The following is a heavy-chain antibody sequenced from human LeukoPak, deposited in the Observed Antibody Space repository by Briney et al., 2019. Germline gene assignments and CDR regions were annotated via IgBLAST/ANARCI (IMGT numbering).Heavy chain of an antibody. D-gene: IGHD2-8*01. V-gene: IGHV3-15*01. CDR2: IKSKTDGGAV. CDR3: ARDRHCANGVCHSPPGMDV. Sequence: PGGSLRLSCAGSGFTFSNAWMSWVRQAPGKGLEWVGRIKSKTDGGAVHYAASVKGRFTISRDDSENTLYLQINSLRAEDTAVYYCARDRHCANGVCHSPPGMDVWGQGTTVTVSS. CDR1: GFTFSNAW. J-gene: IGHJ6*02.